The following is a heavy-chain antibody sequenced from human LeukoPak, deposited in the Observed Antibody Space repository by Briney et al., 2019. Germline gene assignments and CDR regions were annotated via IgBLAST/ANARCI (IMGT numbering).Heavy chain of an antibody. V-gene: IGHV3-30*02. CDR2: IQYDGSNE. J-gene: IGHJ6*03. CDR1: GFTFSSYG. D-gene: IGHD6-13*01. CDR3: AREPGIAAAGTQGYYYYMDV. Sequence: GSLRLSCAASGFTFSSYGMHWVRQAPGKGLEWVAYIQYDGSNEQYADSVKGRFSISRDSSKNILYLQLNSLRAEDTAVYYCAREPGIAAAGTQGYYYYMDVWGKGTTVTVSS.